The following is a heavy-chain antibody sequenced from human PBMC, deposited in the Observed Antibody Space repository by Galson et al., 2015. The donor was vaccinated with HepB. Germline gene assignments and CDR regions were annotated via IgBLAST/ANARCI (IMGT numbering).Heavy chain of an antibody. CDR1: GGSFSGYY. J-gene: IGHJ4*02. D-gene: IGHD3-22*01. V-gene: IGHV4-34*01. Sequence: SETLSLTCAVYGGSFSGYYWSWIRQPPGKGLEWIGEINHSGSTNYNPSLKSRVTISVDTSKNQFSLKLSSVTAADTAVYYCVRSSYLMIVVVWGQGTLVTVPS. CDR3: VRSSYLMIVVV. CDR2: INHSGST.